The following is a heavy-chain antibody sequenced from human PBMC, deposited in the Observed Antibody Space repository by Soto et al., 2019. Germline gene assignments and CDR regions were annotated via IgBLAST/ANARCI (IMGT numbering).Heavy chain of an antibody. D-gene: IGHD6-19*01. CDR1: GFTFSSYG. V-gene: IGHV3-30*18. CDR3: AQDQSLAVAGTLDY. Sequence: QVQLVESGGGVVQPGRSLRLSCAASGFTFSSYGMHWVRQAPGKGLEWVAVISYDGSNKYYADSVKGRFTISRDNSKNTLYLQMNSLRAEDTAVYYCAQDQSLAVAGTLDYWGQGTLVTVSS. CDR2: ISYDGSNK. J-gene: IGHJ4*02.